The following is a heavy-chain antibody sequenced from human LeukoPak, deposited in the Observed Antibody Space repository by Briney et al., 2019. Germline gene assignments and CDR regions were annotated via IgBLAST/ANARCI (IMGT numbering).Heavy chain of an antibody. CDR3: AKDQYGDYVWEGDMDV. Sequence: PGGSLRLSCAASGFTFSSYGMHWVRQAPGKGLEWVAVISYDVGKKYYADSVKGRFTISRDNSKNTLYLQMNSLRAEDTAVYYCAKDQYGDYVWEGDMDVWGKGATVMISS. D-gene: IGHD4-17*01. V-gene: IGHV3-30*18. CDR1: GFTFSSYG. J-gene: IGHJ6*03. CDR2: ISYDVGKK.